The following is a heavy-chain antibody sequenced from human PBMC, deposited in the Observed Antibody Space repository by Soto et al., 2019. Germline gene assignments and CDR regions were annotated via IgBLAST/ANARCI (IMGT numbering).Heavy chain of an antibody. CDR3: AKDPNGDYVGGFDF. D-gene: IGHD4-17*01. V-gene: IGHV3-23*01. CDR2: MSATDARS. Sequence: EVQLLESGGGLVQPGGSLRLSCAASGFIFNSFAMTWVRQAPGKGLEWASSMSATDARSYYADSVKGRFTISRDDSKSTLYLQMNSVRVEDTAVYYCAKDPNGDYVGGFDFWGQGTMVTV. J-gene: IGHJ3*01. CDR1: GFIFNSFA.